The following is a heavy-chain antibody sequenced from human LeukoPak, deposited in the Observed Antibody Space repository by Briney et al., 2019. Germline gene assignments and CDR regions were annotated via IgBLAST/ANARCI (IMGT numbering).Heavy chain of an antibody. J-gene: IGHJ4*02. D-gene: IGHD7-27*01. V-gene: IGHV3-23*01. CDR1: GFTFSIHG. CDR2: IGASGSHT. CDR3: ARDLSSLGLDD. Sequence: GGSLRLSRAASGFTFSIHGMSWVRQAPGKGLEWVSGIGASGSHTYFADSVKGRFSVSRDNSRNTVYLQMNSLRAGDTALYFCARDLSSLGLDDWGQGTLVTVSS.